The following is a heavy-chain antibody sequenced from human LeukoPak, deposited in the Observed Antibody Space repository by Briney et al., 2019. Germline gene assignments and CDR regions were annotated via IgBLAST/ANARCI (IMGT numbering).Heavy chain of an antibody. CDR3: ARVVTMVRGVIDWFDP. D-gene: IGHD3-10*01. J-gene: IGHJ5*02. V-gene: IGHV4-39*07. CDR1: GGSISSSSYY. Sequence: PSETLSLTCTVSGGSISSSSYYWGWIRQPPGKGLEWIGSIYYSGSTYYNPSLKSRVTISVDTSKNQFSLKLSSVTAADTAVYYCARVVTMVRGVIDWFDPWGQGTLVTVSS. CDR2: IYYSGST.